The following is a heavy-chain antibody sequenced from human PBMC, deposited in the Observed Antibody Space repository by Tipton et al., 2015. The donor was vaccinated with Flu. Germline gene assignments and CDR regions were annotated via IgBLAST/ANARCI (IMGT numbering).Heavy chain of an antibody. V-gene: IGHV4-38-2*01. D-gene: IGHD1-14*01. CDR2: VYHTGTT. Sequence: TLSLTCAVSGDSISSDYYWGWIRQFPGKGLEWLANVYHTGTTFYKPSLRSRLTISVDTSKNQFSLKLSSVTAADTAVYYCARSRIPEPSPFYWGQGTRVTVSS. CDR3: ARSRIPEPSPFY. J-gene: IGHJ4*02. CDR1: GDSISSDYY.